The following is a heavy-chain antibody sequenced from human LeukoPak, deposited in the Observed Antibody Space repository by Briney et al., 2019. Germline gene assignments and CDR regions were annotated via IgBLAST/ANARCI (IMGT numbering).Heavy chain of an antibody. J-gene: IGHJ4*02. CDR3: AKDDAWLRFGE. CDR1: GFIFSLYA. D-gene: IGHD3-10*01. V-gene: IGHV3-48*03. Sequence: PGGSQTLSCTASGFIFSLYAMNWVRLAPGRGLEWVAYIGPSGTDIHYADSVKGRFTISRDNARNSVYLQMNSLTAEDTAVYYCAKDDAWLRFGEWSQGTLVTVSS. CDR2: IGPSGTDI.